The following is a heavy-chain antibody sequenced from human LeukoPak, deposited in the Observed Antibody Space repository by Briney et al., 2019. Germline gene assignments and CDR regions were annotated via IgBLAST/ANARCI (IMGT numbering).Heavy chain of an antibody. D-gene: IGHD3-9*01. CDR1: GYTFTGYY. CDR3: ARDGARYDILTGYGFDY. CDR2: INPNSGGT. Sequence: ASGKVSCKASGYTFTGYYMHWVRQAPGQGLEWMGWINPNSGGTNYAQKFQGRVTMSRDTSISTAYMELSRLRSDDTAGYYCARDGARYDILTGYGFDYWGQGTLVTVSS. J-gene: IGHJ4*02. V-gene: IGHV1-2*02.